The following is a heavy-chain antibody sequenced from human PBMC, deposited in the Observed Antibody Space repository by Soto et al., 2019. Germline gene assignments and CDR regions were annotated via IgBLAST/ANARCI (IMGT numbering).Heavy chain of an antibody. D-gene: IGHD3-3*01. CDR3: AKDLLVFGVVSGMDV. J-gene: IGHJ6*02. V-gene: IGHV3-30*18. Sequence: GGSLRLSCAASGFTFSSYGMHWVRQAPGKGLEWVAAISYDGSNKYYADSVKGRFTISRDNSKNTLYLQMNSLRAEDTAVYYCAKDLLVFGVVSGMDVWGQGTTVTVSS. CDR1: GFTFSSYG. CDR2: ISYDGSNK.